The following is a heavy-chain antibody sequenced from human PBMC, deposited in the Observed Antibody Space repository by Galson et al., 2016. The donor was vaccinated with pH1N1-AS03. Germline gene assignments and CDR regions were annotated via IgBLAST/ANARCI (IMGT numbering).Heavy chain of an antibody. J-gene: IGHJ5*02. D-gene: IGHD2-2*01. Sequence: SLRLSCAASGFRFSSYWMTWVRQSPGKGLEWIGEISHSGSTNYNPSLKSRVTTSIDWSKNQLSLHLTSITAADTAVYYCARLDGRAGYEHHLWFDPWGQGTLVTVSS. CDR2: ISHSGST. CDR3: ARLDGRAGYEHHLWFDP. V-gene: IGHV4-4*02. CDR1: GFRFSSYW.